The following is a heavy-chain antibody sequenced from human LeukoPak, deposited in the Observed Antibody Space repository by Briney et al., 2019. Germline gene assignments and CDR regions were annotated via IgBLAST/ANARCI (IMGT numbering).Heavy chain of an antibody. CDR3: AREGYSSSWYGAFDI. J-gene: IGHJ3*02. Sequence: ASVKVSCKASEYTFTSYAMHWVRQAPGQRLEWMGWINAGNGNTKYSQKFQGRVTITRDTSASTAYMELGSLRSEDTAVYYCAREGYSSSWYGAFDIWGQGTMVTVSS. D-gene: IGHD6-13*01. V-gene: IGHV1-3*01. CDR1: EYTFTSYA. CDR2: INAGNGNT.